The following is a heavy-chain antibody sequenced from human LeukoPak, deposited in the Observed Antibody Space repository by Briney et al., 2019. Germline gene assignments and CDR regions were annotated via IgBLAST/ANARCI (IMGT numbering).Heavy chain of an antibody. J-gene: IGHJ6*02. V-gene: IGHV3-30*02. Sequence: PGGSLRLSCAASGFTFSSYGMHWVRQAPGKGLEWVAFIRYYGSNKYYADSVKGRFTISRDNSKNTLYLQMNSLRAEDTAVYYCAHQYQLLGSYYYYGMDVWGQGTTVTVSS. D-gene: IGHD2-2*01. CDR3: AHQYQLLGSYYYYGMDV. CDR2: IRYYGSNK. CDR1: GFTFSSYG.